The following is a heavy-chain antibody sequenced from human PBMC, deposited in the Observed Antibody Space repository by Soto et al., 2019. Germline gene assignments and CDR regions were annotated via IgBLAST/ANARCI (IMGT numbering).Heavy chain of an antibody. CDR3: ARLGSSSVSRYYYGMDV. CDR2: IDPSDSYT. D-gene: IGHD6-6*01. J-gene: IGHJ6*02. CDR1: GYSFTIYW. V-gene: IGHV5-10-1*01. Sequence: GESLKISCKGSGYSFTIYWISWVRQMPGKGLEWMGRIDPSDSYTNYSPSFQGHVTISADRSISTAYLQWSSLKASDTAMYYCARLGSSSVSRYYYGMDVWGQGTTVTVSS.